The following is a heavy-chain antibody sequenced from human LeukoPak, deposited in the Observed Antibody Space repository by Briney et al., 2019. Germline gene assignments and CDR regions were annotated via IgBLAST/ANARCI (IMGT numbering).Heavy chain of an antibody. D-gene: IGHD5-24*01. Sequence: SSETLSLTCTVSGGSISSSSYYWGWIRQPPGKGLEWIGSIYYSGSTYYNPSLKSRVTISVDTSKNHFSLKLSSVTAADTAVYYCARRSSVEMATAHWYFDLWGRGTLVTVSS. J-gene: IGHJ2*01. V-gene: IGHV4-39*01. CDR1: GGSISSSSYY. CDR2: IYYSGST. CDR3: ARRSSVEMATAHWYFDL.